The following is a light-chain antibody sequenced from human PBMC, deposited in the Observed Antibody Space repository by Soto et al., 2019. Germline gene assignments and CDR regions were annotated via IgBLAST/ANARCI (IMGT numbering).Light chain of an antibody. CDR2: GAS. V-gene: IGKV3-20*01. CDR3: QQYGNSPRT. CDR1: QTINRSF. Sequence: EIVLTQSPGTLSLSPGERVSLSCRASQTINRSFLAWYQQKLGQAPRLLIYGASSKATGVPDRFSGNGSGTDFTLTISRLEPGDFAVYYCQQYGNSPRTFGQGTKVDIK. J-gene: IGKJ1*01.